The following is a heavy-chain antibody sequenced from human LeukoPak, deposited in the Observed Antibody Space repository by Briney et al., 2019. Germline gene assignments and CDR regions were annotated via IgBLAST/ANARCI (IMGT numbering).Heavy chain of an antibody. CDR1: GYTFTTYW. V-gene: IGHV5-51*01. J-gene: IGHJ3*02. CDR2: IYPGDSDT. CDR3: ARRLDNGNDARYDAFDI. D-gene: IGHD1-20*01. Sequence: PGESLKISCKGSGYTFTTYWIGWVRPLPGKGLEWMGIIYPGDSDTTYSPSFQGQVTISADKSISTAYLQWSSLKASDTATYYCARRLDNGNDARYDAFDIWGQGTMVTVSS.